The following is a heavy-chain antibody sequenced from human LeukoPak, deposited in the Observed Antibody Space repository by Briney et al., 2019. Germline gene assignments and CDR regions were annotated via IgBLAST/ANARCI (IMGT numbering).Heavy chain of an antibody. CDR1: GGSISSGGYY. D-gene: IGHD4-11*01. V-gene: IGHV4-31*03. CDR2: IYYGGST. Sequence: SETLSLTCTVSGGSISSGGYYWTWIRQHPGKGLEWIGYIYYGGSTYYNPSLKSRVSISGDTSKNQFSLKVSSVTAADTAVYYCARAPKGMTTVRYYYYYYMDVWGRGITVTVSS. CDR3: ARAPKGMTTVRYYYYYYMDV. J-gene: IGHJ6*03.